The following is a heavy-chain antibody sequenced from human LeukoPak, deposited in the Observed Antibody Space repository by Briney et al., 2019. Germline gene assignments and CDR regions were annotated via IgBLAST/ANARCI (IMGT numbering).Heavy chain of an antibody. CDR2: ISYDGSNK. CDR1: GFIVIGDF. J-gene: IGHJ6*02. V-gene: IGHV3-30-3*01. CDR3: ARSPTSLVYGMDV. Sequence: GGSLRLSCAASGFIVIGDFMSLVRQAPCKGLEWVAVISYDGSNKYYADSVKGRFTISRDNSKNTLYLQMNSLRAEDTAVYYCARSPTSLVYGMDVWGQGTTVTVSS.